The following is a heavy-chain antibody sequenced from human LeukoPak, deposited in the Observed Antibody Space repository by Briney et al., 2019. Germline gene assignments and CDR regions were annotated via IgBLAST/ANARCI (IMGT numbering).Heavy chain of an antibody. J-gene: IGHJ6*03. CDR2: LYWDDDK. CDR1: GFSISTSGMR. Sequence: ESGPALGKPTQTLTLTCTFSGFSISTSGMRVSWIRQPPGEAPGGLSCLYWDDDKFYSTSLKTRLTISKDTSKNQVVLTMTNMDPVDTATYYCARTTRGSSWYHPNYYYMDVWGKGTTVTVSS. V-gene: IGHV2-70*04. CDR3: ARTTRGSSWYHPNYYYMDV. D-gene: IGHD6-13*01.